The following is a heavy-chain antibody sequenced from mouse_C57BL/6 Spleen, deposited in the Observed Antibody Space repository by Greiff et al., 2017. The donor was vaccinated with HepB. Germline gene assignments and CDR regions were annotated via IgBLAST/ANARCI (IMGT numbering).Heavy chain of an antibody. J-gene: IGHJ4*01. D-gene: IGHD2-1*01. Sequence: QVQLKESGPELVKPGASVKLSCKASGYTFTSYDINWVKQRPGQGLEWIGWIYPRDGSTKYNEKFKGKATLTVDTSSSTAYMELHSLTSEDSAVYFCANGNYDAMDYWGQGTSVTVSS. CDR3: ANGNYDAMDY. CDR2: IYPRDGST. V-gene: IGHV1-85*01. CDR1: GYTFTSYD.